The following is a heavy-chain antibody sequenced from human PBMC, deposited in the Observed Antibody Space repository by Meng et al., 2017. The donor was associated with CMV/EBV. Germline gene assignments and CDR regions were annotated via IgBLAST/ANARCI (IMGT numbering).Heavy chain of an antibody. J-gene: IGHJ4*02. V-gene: IGHV3-30-3*01. CDR3: AREKVVGATVYYFDY. CDR1: GFTFSSYA. Sequence: GGSLRLSCAASGFTFSSYAMHWVRQAPGKGLEWVAVISYDGSKKYYADSVKGRFTISRDNSKNTLYLQMNSLRAEDTAVYYCAREKVVGATVYYFDYWGQGTLVTVSS. D-gene: IGHD1-26*01. CDR2: ISYDGSKK.